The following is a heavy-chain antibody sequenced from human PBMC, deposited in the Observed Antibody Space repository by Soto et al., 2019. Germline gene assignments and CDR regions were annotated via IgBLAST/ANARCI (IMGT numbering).Heavy chain of an antibody. CDR1: GFTFSSYG. J-gene: IGHJ6*03. CDR3: ARDANFWSGYYYTKYYYYYMDV. V-gene: IGHV3-33*01. D-gene: IGHD3-3*01. Sequence: GGSLRLSCAASGFTFSSYGMHWVRQAPGKGLEWVAVIWYDGSNKYYADSVKGRFTISRDNSKNTLYLQMNSLRAEDTAVYYCARDANFWSGYYYTKYYYYYMDVWGKGTTVTVSS. CDR2: IWYDGSNK.